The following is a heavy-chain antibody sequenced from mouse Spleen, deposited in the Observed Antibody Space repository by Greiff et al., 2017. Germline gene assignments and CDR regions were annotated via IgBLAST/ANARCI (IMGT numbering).Heavy chain of an antibody. Sequence: QVQLQQPGAELVKPGASVKLSCKASGYTFTSYWMQWVKQRPGQGLEWIGEIDPSDSYTNYNQKFKGKATLTVDTSSSTAYMQLSSLTSEDSAVYYCARGQRGFGYWGQGTTLTVSS. CDR1: GYTFTSYW. CDR3: ARGQRGFGY. V-gene: IGHV1-50*01. J-gene: IGHJ2*01. CDR2: IDPSDSYT.